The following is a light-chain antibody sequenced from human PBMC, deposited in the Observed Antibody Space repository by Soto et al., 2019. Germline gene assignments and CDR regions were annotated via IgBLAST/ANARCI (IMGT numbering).Light chain of an antibody. J-gene: IGLJ2*01. CDR2: ENN. V-gene: IGLV1-51*01. CDR3: GTWDSSLDTVV. Sequence: QSVLAQPPSISAAPGQKVTLSCSGRSSNIGGIYVYWYQHVPRTAPKLLIYENNKRASGSPDRFSASKSGTSATLGITGLQTGDEADYYCGTWDSSLDTVVFGGGTKLTVL. CDR1: SSNIGGIY.